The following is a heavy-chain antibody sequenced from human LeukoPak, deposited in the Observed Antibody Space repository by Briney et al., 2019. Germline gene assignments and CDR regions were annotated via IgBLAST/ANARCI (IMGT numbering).Heavy chain of an antibody. CDR2: IYTSGST. CDR3: ARDSHGDYYYYYGMDV. Sequence: SETLSLTCTVSGGSISSYYWSWIRQPAGKGLEWIGRIYTSGSTNYNPSLKSRVTMSVDTSKNQFSLKLSSVTAADTAAYYCARDSHGDYYYYYGMDVWGQGTTVTVSS. CDR1: GGSISSYY. J-gene: IGHJ6*02. V-gene: IGHV4-4*07. D-gene: IGHD4-17*01.